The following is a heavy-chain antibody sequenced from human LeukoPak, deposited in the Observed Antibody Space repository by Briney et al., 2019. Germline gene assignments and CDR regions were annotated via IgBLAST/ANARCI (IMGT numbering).Heavy chain of an antibody. D-gene: IGHD2-2*01. CDR2: VSSSGSTI. CDR3: AKAGYCSSTSCYVSWFDP. J-gene: IGHJ5*02. Sequence: GGSLRLSCAASGFTFSDYYMNWIRQAPGKGLECVSYVSSSGSTIYYADSVKGRFTISRDNAKNSLYLQMNSLRAEDTAVYYCAKAGYCSSTSCYVSWFDPWGQGTLVTVSS. V-gene: IGHV3-11*01. CDR1: GFTFSDYY.